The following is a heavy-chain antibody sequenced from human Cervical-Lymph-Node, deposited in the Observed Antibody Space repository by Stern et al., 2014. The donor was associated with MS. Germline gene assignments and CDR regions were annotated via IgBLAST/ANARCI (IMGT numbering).Heavy chain of an antibody. Sequence: VQLGESGGEVKKPGASVKVSCKASGYTFTSYSITWVRQAPGQGLERMGWISGHFAKTKYAEKVQGRVAMTTDTSTNTAYMELRNLTSDDTAVYYCARGGIGGTVYEIYGLDVWGQGTTVTVSS. CDR1: GYTFTSYS. D-gene: IGHD5/OR15-5a*01. J-gene: IGHJ6*02. CDR2: ISGHFAKT. V-gene: IGHV1-18*01. CDR3: ARGGIGGTVYEIYGLDV.